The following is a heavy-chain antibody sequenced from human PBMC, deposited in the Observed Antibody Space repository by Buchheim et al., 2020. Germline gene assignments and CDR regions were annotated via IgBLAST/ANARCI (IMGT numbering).Heavy chain of an antibody. Sequence: QVQLVQSGAEVKKPGASVKVSCKASGYTFTSYYMHWVRQAPGQGLEWMGIINPSGGSTSYAQKFQGRVTMTRDTSTSTVYMELSSLRSEDTAVYYCARDLVMGVAVASTGYFDYWGQGTL. CDR3: ARDLVMGVAVASTGYFDY. V-gene: IGHV1-46*01. D-gene: IGHD6-19*01. CDR1: GYTFTSYY. J-gene: IGHJ4*02. CDR2: INPSGGST.